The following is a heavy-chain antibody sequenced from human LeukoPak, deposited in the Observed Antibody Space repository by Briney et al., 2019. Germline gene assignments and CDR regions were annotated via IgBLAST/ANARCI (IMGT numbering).Heavy chain of an antibody. CDR1: GYTFTSYA. CDR2: INAGNGNT. CDR3: ASPTYYDFWSGYYTGPLGAFDI. V-gene: IGHV1-3*01. D-gene: IGHD3-3*01. J-gene: IGHJ3*02. Sequence: GASVKVSCKASGYTFTSYAMHWVRQAPGQRLEWMGWINAGNGNTKYSQKFQGRVTITRDTSASTAYMELSSLRSEDTAVYYCASPTYYDFWSGYYTGPLGAFDIWGQGTMVTVSS.